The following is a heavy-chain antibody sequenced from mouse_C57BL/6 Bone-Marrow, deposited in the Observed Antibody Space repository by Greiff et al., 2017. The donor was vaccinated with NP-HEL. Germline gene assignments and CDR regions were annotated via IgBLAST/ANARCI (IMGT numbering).Heavy chain of an antibody. CDR1: GFTFSDAW. V-gene: IGHV6-6*01. D-gene: IGHD2-4*01. Sequence: EVQLVESGGGLVQPGGSMKLSCAASGFTFSDAWMDWVRQSPEKGLEWVAEIRNKANNHATYYAESVKGRFTISRDDSKSSVYLQMNSLRAEDTGIYYCTSLRDYEGGEAMDYWGQGTSVTVSS. CDR2: IRNKANNHAT. J-gene: IGHJ4*01. CDR3: TSLRDYEGGEAMDY.